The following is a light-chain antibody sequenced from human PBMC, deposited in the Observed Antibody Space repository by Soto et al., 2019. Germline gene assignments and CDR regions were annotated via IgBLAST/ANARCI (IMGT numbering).Light chain of an antibody. CDR1: SSDVGAYNF. CDR2: EVT. CDR3: SSYTTSAPYV. V-gene: IGLV2-14*01. J-gene: IGLJ1*01. Sequence: QSALTQPASVSGSPGQSITISCTGTSSDVGAYNFVSWYQHHPGRAPKLIIYEVTIRPSGVSNRFSGSKSGNTASLTISGLQAEDEADYYCSSYTTSAPYVFGIGIKVTVL.